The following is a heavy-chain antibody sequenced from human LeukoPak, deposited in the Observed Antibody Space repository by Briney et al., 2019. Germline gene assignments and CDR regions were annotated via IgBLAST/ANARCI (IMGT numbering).Heavy chain of an antibody. CDR1: GGSISSSSYY. J-gene: IGHJ4*02. CDR3: ARGLYSSSHFDY. CDR2: INHSGST. Sequence: SETLSLTCTVSGGSISSSSYYWGWIRQPPGKGLEWIGEINHSGSTNYNPSLKSRVTISVDTSKNQFSLKLSSVTAADTAVYYCARGLYSSSHFDYWGQGTLVTVSS. D-gene: IGHD6-6*01. V-gene: IGHV4-39*07.